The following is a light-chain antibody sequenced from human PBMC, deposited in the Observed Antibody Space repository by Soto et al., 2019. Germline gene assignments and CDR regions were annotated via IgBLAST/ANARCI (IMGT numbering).Light chain of an antibody. CDR3: AAWDDSLNGVV. J-gene: IGLJ2*01. CDR2: SNN. Sequence: QSVLTQPPSASGTPGQRVTLSCSGRSSNIGSNTVNWYQQLPGTAPKLLIYSNNQRPSGVPDRFSGSKSRTSASLAISGLQSEDAADYYCAAWDDSLNGVVFGGGTQLTVL. V-gene: IGLV1-44*01. CDR1: SSNIGSNT.